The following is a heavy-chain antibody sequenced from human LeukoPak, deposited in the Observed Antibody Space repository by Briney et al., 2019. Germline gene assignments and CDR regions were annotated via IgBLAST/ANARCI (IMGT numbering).Heavy chain of an antibody. V-gene: IGHV3-30-3*01. CDR2: ISYDGSNK. CDR3: ARSRGADY. D-gene: IGHD1-26*01. CDR1: GFTFSSYA. Sequence: PGRSLRLFFAAPGFTFSSYAMHWVRQAPGKGLEWVAVISYDGSNKYYADSVKGRFTISRDNSKNTLYLQMNSLRAEDTAVYYCARSRGADYWGQGTLVTVSS. J-gene: IGHJ4*02.